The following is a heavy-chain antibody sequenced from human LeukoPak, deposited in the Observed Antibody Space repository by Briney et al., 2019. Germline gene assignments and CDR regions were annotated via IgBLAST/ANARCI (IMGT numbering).Heavy chain of an antibody. Sequence: PGESLKISCKGSGYSFTSYWIGWVRQMPGKGLEWMGIIYPGDSDTRYSPSFQGQATISADKSISTAYLQWSSLKASDTAMYYCARPRIAAAGSGVYYFDYWGQGTLVTVSS. D-gene: IGHD6-13*01. V-gene: IGHV5-51*01. CDR3: ARPRIAAAGSGVYYFDY. CDR1: GYSFTSYW. CDR2: IYPGDSDT. J-gene: IGHJ4*02.